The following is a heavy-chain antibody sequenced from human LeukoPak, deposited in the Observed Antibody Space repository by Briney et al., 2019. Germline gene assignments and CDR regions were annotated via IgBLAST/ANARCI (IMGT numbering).Heavy chain of an antibody. Sequence: PSETLPLTCAVYGGSFSGYYWSWIRQPPGKGLEWIGEINHSGSTNYNPSLKSRVTISVDTSKNQFSLKLSSVTAADTAVYYCARKTAAHHYDSSALTDAFDIWGQGTMVTVSS. CDR3: ARKTAAHHYDSSALTDAFDI. CDR1: GGSFSGYY. J-gene: IGHJ3*02. V-gene: IGHV4-34*01. CDR2: INHSGST. D-gene: IGHD3-22*01.